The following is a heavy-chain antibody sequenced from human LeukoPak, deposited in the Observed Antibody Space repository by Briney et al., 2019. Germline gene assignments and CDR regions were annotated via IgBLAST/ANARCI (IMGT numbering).Heavy chain of an antibody. CDR1: GFTFSSYG. J-gene: IGHJ5*02. V-gene: IGHV3-23*01. CDR3: AKDLIAAAARS. CDR2: ISGSGGST. Sequence: GGSLRLSCAASGFTFSSYGMHWVRQAPGKGLEWVSAISGSGGSTHYADSVKGRFTISRDNSKNTLYLQMNSLRAEDTAVYYCAKDLIAAAARSWGQGTLVTVSS. D-gene: IGHD6-13*01.